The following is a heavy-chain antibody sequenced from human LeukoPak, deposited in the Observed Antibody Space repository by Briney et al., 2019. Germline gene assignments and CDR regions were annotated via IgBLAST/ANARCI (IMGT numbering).Heavy chain of an antibody. V-gene: IGHV4-59*08. D-gene: IGHD3-22*01. CDR3: ASGYYDSSGYWNGAFDI. J-gene: IGHJ3*02. CDR1: GGSISSYY. CDR2: IYYSGST. Sequence: SETLSLTCTVSGGSISSYYWSWIRQPPGKGLEWIGYIYYSGSTNYNPSLKSRVTISVDTSKNQFSLKLSSVTAADTAVYYCASGYYDSSGYWNGAFDIWGQGTMVTASS.